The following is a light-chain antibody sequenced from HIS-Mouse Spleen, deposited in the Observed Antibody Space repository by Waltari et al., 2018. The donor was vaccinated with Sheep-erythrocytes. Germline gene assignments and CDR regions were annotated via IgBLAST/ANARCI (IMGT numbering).Light chain of an antibody. CDR2: GAS. V-gene: IGKV3-15*01. Sequence: EIVMTQSPATLSVSPGERATLSCRASQSVSSNLAWYQQKPGQAPRLLIDGASTRATGIPARFSGSGSGTEFTLTISSMHSEDFAVYYCQQYNNWPPWTFGQGTKVEIK. CDR3: QQYNNWPPWT. CDR1: QSVSSN. J-gene: IGKJ1*01.